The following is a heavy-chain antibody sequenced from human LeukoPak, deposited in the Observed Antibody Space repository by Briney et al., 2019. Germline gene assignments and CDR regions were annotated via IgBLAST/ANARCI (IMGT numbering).Heavy chain of an antibody. CDR1: GPTFSSYA. CDR2: ILPIFGTA. D-gene: IGHD2-2*01. CDR3: ARNRNYCSSTSCYPHWFDP. J-gene: IGHJ5*02. Sequence: ASVKLSCNASGPTFSSYAISWVRQAPGQGLEWMGGILPIFGTANYAQKFQGRVTITTDESTSTAYMELSSLRSEDTAVYYCARNRNYCSSTSCYPHWFDPWGQGTRVTVSS. V-gene: IGHV1-69*05.